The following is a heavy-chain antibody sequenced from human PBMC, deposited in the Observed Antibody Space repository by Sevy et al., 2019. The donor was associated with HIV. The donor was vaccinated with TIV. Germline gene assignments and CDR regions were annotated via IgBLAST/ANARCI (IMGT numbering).Heavy chain of an antibody. CDR3: ARCRVVAADYYFDY. J-gene: IGHJ4*02. D-gene: IGHD1-26*01. Sequence: GGSLRLSCAASGFTFSSYEMNWVRQAPGKGLEWVSYISSRRSYTNYADSVKGRFTISRDNAKNSLYLQMNSLRAEDAAVYYCARCRVVAADYYFDYWGRGTLVTVSS. CDR2: ISSRRSYT. CDR1: GFTFSSYE. V-gene: IGHV3-48*03.